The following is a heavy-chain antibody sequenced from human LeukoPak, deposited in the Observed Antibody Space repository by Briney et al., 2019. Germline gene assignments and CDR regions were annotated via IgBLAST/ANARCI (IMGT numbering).Heavy chain of an antibody. CDR3: ARGFEVQLWSSYYFDY. V-gene: IGHV3-23*01. Sequence: GSLRLSCAASGFTFSSYAMSWVRQAPGKGLEWVSAISGSGGSTYYADSVKGRFTISRDNSKNTLYLQMNSLRAEDTAVYYCARGFEVQLWSSYYFDYWGQGTLVTVSS. D-gene: IGHD5-18*01. J-gene: IGHJ4*02. CDR1: GFTFSSYA. CDR2: ISGSGGST.